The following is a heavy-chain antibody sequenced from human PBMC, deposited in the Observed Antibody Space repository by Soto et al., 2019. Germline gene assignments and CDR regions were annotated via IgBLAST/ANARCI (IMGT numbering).Heavy chain of an antibody. V-gene: IGHV5-51*01. CDR2: IYPGDSDT. D-gene: IGHD3-22*01. J-gene: IGHJ4*02. CDR3: ARMDSSGLGIDY. Sequence: GESLKISCKGSGYSFTNDWVGWVRQMPGKGLEWMGMIYPGDSDTRYSPPFQGHVTISADKSISTAYLQWSSLKASDTAIYYCARMDSSGLGIDYWGQGTLVTVSS. CDR1: GYSFTNDW.